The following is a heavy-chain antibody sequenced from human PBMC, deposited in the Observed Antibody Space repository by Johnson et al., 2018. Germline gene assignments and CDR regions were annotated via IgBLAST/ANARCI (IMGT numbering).Heavy chain of an antibody. CDR2: IYYSGST. D-gene: IGHD2-2*01. J-gene: IGHJ6*02. CDR3: ARDLVVVVPAAIHYYGMDV. V-gene: IGHV4-59*01. CDR1: GGSISSYY. Sequence: QVQLQESGPGLVKPSETLSLTCTVSGGSISSYYWSWIRQPPGKGLEWIGYIYYSGSTNYNPSLKSRVTKSVDTSKNQFSLKLSSVTAADTAVYYCARDLVVVVPAAIHYYGMDVWGQGTTVTVSS.